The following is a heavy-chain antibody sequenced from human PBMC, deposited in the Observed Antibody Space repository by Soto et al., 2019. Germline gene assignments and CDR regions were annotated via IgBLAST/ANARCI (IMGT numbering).Heavy chain of an antibody. V-gene: IGHV4-4*07. J-gene: IGHJ4*02. CDR1: GGSINTFY. CDR3: AREGSYSAYNFTHGIQLWSFDF. CDR2: IFSSGST. Sequence: SETLSLTCTVSGGSINTFYWSWVRQPAGKGLEWIGRIFSSGSTSFNPSLESRVAMSVDTSKNHFSLNLSSVTAADMAVYYCAREGSYSAYNFTHGIQLWSFDFWGQGAMVTVYS. D-gene: IGHD5-18*01.